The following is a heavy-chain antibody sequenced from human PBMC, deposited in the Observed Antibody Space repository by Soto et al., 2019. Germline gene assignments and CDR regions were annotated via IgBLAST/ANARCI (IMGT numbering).Heavy chain of an antibody. CDR3: ARDLGLWCGGSHFDY. Sequence: QVQLVQSGAEVKKPGSSVKVSCKASGGTFSSYTISWVRQAPGQGLEWMGRIIPILGIANYAQKFQGRVTITADKSTSTAYMELSGVRSEDTAVYYCARDLGLWCGGSHFDYWGQGTLVTVSS. CDR1: GGTFSSYT. V-gene: IGHV1-69*08. CDR2: IIPILGIA. D-gene: IGHD3-10*01. J-gene: IGHJ4*02.